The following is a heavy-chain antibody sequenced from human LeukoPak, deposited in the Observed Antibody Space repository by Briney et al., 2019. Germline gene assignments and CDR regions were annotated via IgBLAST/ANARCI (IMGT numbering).Heavy chain of an antibody. Sequence: ASVKVSCKASGDTFSSHAISWVRQAPGQGLEWMGRIIPIFGTANYAQKFQGRVTITAAKSTSTAYMELSSLRSEDTAVYYCARPRFPYYRLSGTDYYYMDVWGKGTTVTVSS. CDR2: IIPIFGTA. CDR3: ARPRFPYYRLSGTDYYYMDV. D-gene: IGHD3-10*01. CDR1: GDTFSSHA. J-gene: IGHJ6*03. V-gene: IGHV1-69*06.